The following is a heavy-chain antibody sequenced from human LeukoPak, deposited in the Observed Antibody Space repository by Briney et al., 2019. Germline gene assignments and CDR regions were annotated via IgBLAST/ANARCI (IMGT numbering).Heavy chain of an antibody. CDR3: AKQTTDGYSPFDY. CDR1: GFTFDDYG. J-gene: IGHJ4*02. D-gene: IGHD5-24*01. CDR2: INWNGGST. V-gene: IGHV3-20*04. Sequence: GGSLRLSCAASGFTFDDYGMSWVRQAPGKGLEWVSGINWNGGSTGYADSVKGRFTITRDNAKNSLYLQMNSLRAEDTALYYCAKQTTDGYSPFDYWGQGTLVTVSS.